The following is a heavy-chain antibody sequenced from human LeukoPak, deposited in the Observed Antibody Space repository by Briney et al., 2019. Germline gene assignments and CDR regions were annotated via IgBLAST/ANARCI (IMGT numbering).Heavy chain of an antibody. Sequence: GGSLRLSCAASGFTFSSYSMNWVRQAPGKGLEWVSSISSSSSYIYYADTVKGRFTISRDNAKNSLYLQMNSLRAEDTAVYYCARDSTQNIVVVPAASDYWGQGTLVTVSS. V-gene: IGHV3-21*01. J-gene: IGHJ4*02. CDR3: ARDSTQNIVVVPAASDY. CDR2: ISSSSSYI. CDR1: GFTFSSYS. D-gene: IGHD2-2*01.